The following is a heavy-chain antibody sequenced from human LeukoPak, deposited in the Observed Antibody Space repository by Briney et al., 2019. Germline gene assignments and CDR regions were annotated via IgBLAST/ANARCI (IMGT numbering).Heavy chain of an antibody. V-gene: IGHV1-2*02. Sequence: ASVKVSCKASGYTFTDYYMHWVRQAPGQGLEWMGWINPTSRCTDSAQKFQGRFSMTRDTSISTANMELSRLRSDDTAVYYWARRAREYSHGAFDIWGQGIMVTVSS. CDR2: INPTSRCT. CDR3: ARRAREYSHGAFDI. J-gene: IGHJ3*02. CDR1: GYTFTDYY. D-gene: IGHD5-18*01.